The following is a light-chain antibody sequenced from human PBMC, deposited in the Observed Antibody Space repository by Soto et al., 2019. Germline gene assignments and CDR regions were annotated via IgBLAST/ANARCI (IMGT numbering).Light chain of an antibody. CDR2: GAS. CDR1: QNVGTS. J-gene: IGKJ5*01. Sequence: DIVMTQSPATLSVSPWERATLFFRAIQNVGTSLAWYQQIPGQPPRLLIHGASIRATGVPARFSGSGSGTDFTLTISDVEPEDFALYYCQQRSTWPTFGQGTRLEIK. CDR3: QQRSTWPT. V-gene: IGKV3-11*01.